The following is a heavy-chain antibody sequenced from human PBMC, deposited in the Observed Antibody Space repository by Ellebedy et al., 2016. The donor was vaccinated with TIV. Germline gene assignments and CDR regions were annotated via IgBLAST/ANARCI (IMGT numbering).Heavy chain of an antibody. D-gene: IGHD3/OR15-3a*01. J-gene: IGHJ5*02. V-gene: IGHV3-23*01. CDR1: GFTFSYYA. Sequence: GESLKTSXAASGFTFSYYAMSWVRLSPEKGLEWVAAISGGGEKTAYADSVKGRFTISRDNSRNTVYLQMNSLTADDTAEYYCARDRAVTFGQNWFNPWGQGTQVSVSS. CDR2: ISGGGEKT. CDR3: ARDRAVTFGQNWFNP.